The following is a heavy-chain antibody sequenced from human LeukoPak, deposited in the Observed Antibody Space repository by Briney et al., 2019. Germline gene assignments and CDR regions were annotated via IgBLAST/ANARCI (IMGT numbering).Heavy chain of an antibody. CDR2: INWNGGST. CDR3: ARGSYDSSGYYYLPPDY. V-gene: IGHV3-20*04. Sequence: PGGSLRLSCAASGFTFDDYGMSWVRQAPGKGLEWVSGINWNGGSTGYADSVKGRFTISRDNAKNSLYLQVNSLRAEDTALYYCARGSYDSSGYYYLPPDYWGQGTLVTVSS. D-gene: IGHD3-22*01. CDR1: GFTFDDYG. J-gene: IGHJ4*02.